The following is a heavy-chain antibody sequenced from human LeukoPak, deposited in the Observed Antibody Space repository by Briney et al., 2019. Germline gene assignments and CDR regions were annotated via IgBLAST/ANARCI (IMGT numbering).Heavy chain of an antibody. D-gene: IGHD3-10*01. J-gene: IGHJ4*02. CDR1: GGTFSSYA. CDR2: IIPIFGTA. CDR3: ARGRSGSEPN. V-gene: IGHV1-69*05. Sequence: SVKVSCKASGGTFSSYAISWVRQAPGQGLEWMGRIIPIFGTANYAQKFQGRVTITTDESTSTAYMELSSLGSEDTAVYYCARGRSGSEPNWGQGTLVTVSS.